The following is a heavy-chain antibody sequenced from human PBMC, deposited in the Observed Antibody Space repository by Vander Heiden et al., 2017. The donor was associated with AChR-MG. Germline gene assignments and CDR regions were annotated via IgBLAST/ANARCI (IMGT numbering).Heavy chain of an antibody. D-gene: IGHD3-22*01. CDR2: IYSGGST. CDR3: ARAGDFYDSSGYFSYYFDY. CDR1: GFTVSSNY. J-gene: IGHJ4*02. V-gene: IGHV3-53*01. Sequence: VQLVESGGGLIQPGGSLRLSCAASGFTVSSNYMSWVRQAQGKGLEWVSVIYSGGSTYYADSVKGRVTISRDNSKNTLYLQMNSLRAEDTAVYYCARAGDFYDSSGYFSYYFDYWCQGPLVTVSS.